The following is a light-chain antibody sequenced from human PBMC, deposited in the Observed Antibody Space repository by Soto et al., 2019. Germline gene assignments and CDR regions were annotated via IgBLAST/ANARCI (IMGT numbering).Light chain of an antibody. Sequence: IVLTQSPATLSLSPGERATLSCRASETIRGLLAWYQQRPGQPPRLLIYGASDRATGIPDRFSASGSGTDFTLTISRLEPQDFAVYYCQQRSNWGTFGQGTKVDIK. CDR1: ETIRGL. J-gene: IGKJ1*01. CDR2: GAS. CDR3: QQRSNWGT. V-gene: IGKV3-11*01.